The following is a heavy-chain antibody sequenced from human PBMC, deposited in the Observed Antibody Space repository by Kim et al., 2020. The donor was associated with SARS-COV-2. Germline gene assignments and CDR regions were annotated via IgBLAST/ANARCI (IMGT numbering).Heavy chain of an antibody. J-gene: IGHJ5*02. CDR1: GFTFSSYD. CDR2: IGTAGDT. D-gene: IGHD3-10*01. V-gene: IGHV3-13*04. Sequence: GGSLRLSCAASGFTFSSYDMHWVRQATGKGLEWVSAIGTAGDTYYPGSVKGRFTISRENAKNSLYLQMNSLRAGDTAVYYCARGQTYYYGSGSLYSNWFDPWGQGTLLPVSS. CDR3: ARGQTYYYGSGSLYSNWFDP.